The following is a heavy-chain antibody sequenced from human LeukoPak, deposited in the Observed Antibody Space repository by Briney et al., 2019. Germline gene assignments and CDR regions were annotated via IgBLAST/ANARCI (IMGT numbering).Heavy chain of an antibody. V-gene: IGHV3-13*01. CDR2: IGTAGDT. J-gene: IGHJ6*02. CDR1: GFTFSSYD. Sequence: GGSLRLSCAASGFTFSSYDMHWVRQATGKGLEWVSAIGTAGDTYYPGSVKGRFTISRENAKNSLYLQMNSLRAGDTAVYYRARGGEKWTDYYGMDVWGHGTTVTVSS. D-gene: IGHD3-16*01. CDR3: ARGGEKWTDYYGMDV.